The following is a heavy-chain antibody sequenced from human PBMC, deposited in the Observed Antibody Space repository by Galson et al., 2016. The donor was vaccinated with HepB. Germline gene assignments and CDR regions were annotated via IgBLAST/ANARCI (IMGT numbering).Heavy chain of an antibody. CDR1: GFTFSSYN. V-gene: IGHV3-48*01. Sequence: SLRLSCAASGFTFSSYNMNWIRQAPGRGLEWLSYISWTSSTTYYADSVKGRFTISRNNAKNSLYLHMSSLRAEDTAVYYCARDSTWNIVATVLCAPWGQGTLVTVSS. CDR2: ISWTSSTT. D-gene: IGHD5-12*01. CDR3: ARDSTWNIVATVLCAP. J-gene: IGHJ5*02.